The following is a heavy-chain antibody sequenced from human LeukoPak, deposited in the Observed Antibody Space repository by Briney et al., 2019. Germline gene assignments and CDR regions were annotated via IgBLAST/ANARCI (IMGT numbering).Heavy chain of an antibody. CDR3: VRVGSGATRADTLDL. CDR2: IGAAGSHI. D-gene: IGHD6-19*01. CDR1: GFHFSAYS. Sequence: GGSLRLSCAVSGFHFSAYSMNWVRQAPGEGLEWVSSIGAAGSHIYYADSMKGRFTISRDNAKSSLFLQMNSLRAEDTGIYYCVRVGSGATRADTLDLWGQGTMVTVSS. V-gene: IGHV3-21*01. J-gene: IGHJ3*01.